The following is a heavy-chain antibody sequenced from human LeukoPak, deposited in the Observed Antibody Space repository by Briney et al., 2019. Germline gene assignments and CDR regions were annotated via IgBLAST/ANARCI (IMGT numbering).Heavy chain of an antibody. V-gene: IGHV3-30*04. J-gene: IGHJ4*02. CDR3: ARDRSGSTVTPVF. Sequence: PGGSLRLSCTASGFTFNNYAMHWVRQAPGKGLEWVAVTSFDGSNKYYGDSVKGRFTISRDNSKNTLFLQMNSLRIGDTAIYYCARDRSGSTVTPVFWGQGTRVSVSS. D-gene: IGHD4-17*01. CDR2: TSFDGSNK. CDR1: GFTFNNYA.